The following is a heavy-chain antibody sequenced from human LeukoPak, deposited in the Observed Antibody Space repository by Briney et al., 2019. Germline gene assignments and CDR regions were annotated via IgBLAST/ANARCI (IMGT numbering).Heavy chain of an antibody. CDR2: IYTSGST. D-gene: IGHD5-18*01. J-gene: IGHJ5*02. V-gene: IGHV4-4*07. CDR3: ARDLTAMAQYNRFDP. CDR1: GGSISSYY. Sequence: KTSETLSLTCTVSGGSISSYYWSWIRQPAGKGLEWIGRIYTSGSTNYNPSLKSRVTMSVDTSKNQFSLKLSSVTAADTAVYYCARDLTAMAQYNRFDPWGQGTLVTVSS.